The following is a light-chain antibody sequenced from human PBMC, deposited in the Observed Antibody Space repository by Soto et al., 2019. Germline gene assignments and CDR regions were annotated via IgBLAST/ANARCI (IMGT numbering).Light chain of an antibody. V-gene: IGKV1-5*01. CDR1: QSISSW. J-gene: IGKJ5*01. CDR2: DAS. Sequence: DIQMTQSPSTLSASVGDRVTITCRASQSISSWLAWYQQKPGKAPKLLIYDASSLESGVPSRVSGSGSGTEFTPTVSSLQPDDFATYYCQQYNSYPITFGQGTRLEIK. CDR3: QQYNSYPIT.